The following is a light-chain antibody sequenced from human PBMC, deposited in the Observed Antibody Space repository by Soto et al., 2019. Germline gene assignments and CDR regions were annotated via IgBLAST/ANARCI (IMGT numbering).Light chain of an antibody. Sequence: DIQMTQSPSTLSASVGDIVTITCRASQSISRWLAWYQQKPGKAPKLLIFTASSLENGVPSRFSGSGDGIEFTHTISSLQPDDFATYDCQQDNSYSPGTVGQGTKVEIK. CDR2: TAS. J-gene: IGKJ1*01. CDR1: QSISRW. CDR3: QQDNSYSPGT. V-gene: IGKV1-5*03.